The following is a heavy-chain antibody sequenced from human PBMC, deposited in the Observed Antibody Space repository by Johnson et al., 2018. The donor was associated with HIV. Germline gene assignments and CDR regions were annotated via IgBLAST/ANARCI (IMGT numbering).Heavy chain of an antibody. CDR2: ISGSSGST. CDR1: GFTFSSYA. CDR3: AKLQWPREDAFDI. V-gene: IGHV3-23*04. J-gene: IGHJ3*02. Sequence: VQLVESGGGVVQPGRSLRLSCAASGFTFSSYAMHWVRQAPGKGLEWVSAISGSSGSTYYADSVKGRFTISRDNSKNALFLQMNSLRAEDTAVFYCAKLQWPREDAFDIWGQGTMVTVSS. D-gene: IGHD6-19*01.